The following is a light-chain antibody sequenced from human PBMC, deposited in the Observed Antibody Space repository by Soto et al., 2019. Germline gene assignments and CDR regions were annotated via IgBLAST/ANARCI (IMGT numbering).Light chain of an antibody. Sequence: SYKLTQPPSVSVAPGQTARVTCGGNNIGSKSVHWYQQKPGQAPVLVVYDDSDRPSGIAERVSGSNSGNTATLTISRVEAGDEADYYCQVWDSSGHFVFGTGTKVTVL. V-gene: IGLV3-21*02. CDR3: QVWDSSGHFV. CDR1: NIGSKS. CDR2: DDS. J-gene: IGLJ1*01.